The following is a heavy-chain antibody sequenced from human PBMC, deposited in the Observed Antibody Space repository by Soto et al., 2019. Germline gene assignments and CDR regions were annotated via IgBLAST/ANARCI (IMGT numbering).Heavy chain of an antibody. V-gene: IGHV1-2*02. CDR3: ARDRKGIVVVITTDPWFDP. Sequence: ASVKVSCKASGYTFTGYYMHWVRQAPGQGLEWMGWINPKSGGTNYAQKFQGRVTMTRDTSISTAYMELSRLRSDDTAVYYCARDRKGIVVVITTDPWFDPWGQGTLVTVSS. CDR2: INPKSGGT. CDR1: GYTFTGYY. D-gene: IGHD3-22*01. J-gene: IGHJ5*02.